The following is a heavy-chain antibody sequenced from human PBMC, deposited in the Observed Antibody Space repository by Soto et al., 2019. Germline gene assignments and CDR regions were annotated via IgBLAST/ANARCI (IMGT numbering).Heavy chain of an antibody. CDR1: EGTFDSFS. CDR3: ARASGRGWYNWFDP. J-gene: IGHJ5*02. CDR2: IIPVFTRV. D-gene: IGHD6-19*01. Sequence: QVHLIQSGAEVTKPGSSVKVSCEASEGTFDSFSINWVRQAPGQGLEWMGGIIPVFTRVNYAQKFRGRVTITADESTSTAYMELSSLRSEDTAVYYCARASGRGWYNWFDPWGQGTLVTVSS. V-gene: IGHV1-69*01.